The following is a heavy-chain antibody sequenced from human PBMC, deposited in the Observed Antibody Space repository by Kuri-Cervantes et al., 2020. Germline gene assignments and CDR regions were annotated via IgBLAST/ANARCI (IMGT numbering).Heavy chain of an antibody. CDR2: ISDNSRSI. Sequence: GESLKISCAASGFTFSSYSMNWVRQAPGKGLEWVSSISDNSRSIYYADSVKGRFTISRDYSKNSLYLQMNRLRSEDTAVYYCARGTTGTSKGINFDYWGQGTLVTVSS. CDR1: GFTFSSYS. V-gene: IGHV3-21*01. CDR3: ARGTTGTSKGINFDY. J-gene: IGHJ4*02. D-gene: IGHD1-1*01.